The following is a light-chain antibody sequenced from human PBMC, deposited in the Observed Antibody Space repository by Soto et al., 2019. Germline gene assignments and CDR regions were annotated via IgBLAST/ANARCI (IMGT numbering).Light chain of an antibody. V-gene: IGKV3D-15*01. CDR2: GAS. CDR1: QSVSSN. Sequence: EILMTQSPATLSVSPGERATLSCRASQSVSSNVAWYQQKPGQAPRLLIYGASSRATGIPDRFSGSGSRTDLTLTISRLEPEDFAVYYCQQYNSLPLTFGGGTKVDIK. J-gene: IGKJ4*01. CDR3: QQYNSLPLT.